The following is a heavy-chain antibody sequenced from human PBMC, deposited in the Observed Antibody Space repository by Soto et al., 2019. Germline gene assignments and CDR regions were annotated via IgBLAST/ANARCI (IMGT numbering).Heavy chain of an antibody. D-gene: IGHD3-10*01. J-gene: IGHJ5*02. CDR1: GYTFANYG. V-gene: IGHV1-18*01. CDR2: ISAYNGNS. Sequence: QVQLVQSGGEVKKPGASVKVSCKASGYTFANYGINWVRQAPGQALEWLGWISAYNGNSKYAQKLQDRVTMTTDTSTNTAHMELRSLRSDDTAVYYCARDGSAYQPGSNWFDPWGQGTLVTVSS. CDR3: ARDGSAYQPGSNWFDP.